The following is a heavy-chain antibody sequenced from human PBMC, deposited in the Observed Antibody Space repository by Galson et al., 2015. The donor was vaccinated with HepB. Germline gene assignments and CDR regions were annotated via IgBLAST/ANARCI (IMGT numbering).Heavy chain of an antibody. Sequence: VKVSCKASGYTFTSYAMNWVRQAPGQGLEWMGLVDPEDGETIYAEKFQGRVTITADTSTDTAYMELSSLRSEDTAVYYCVIVGATTPAFDIWGQGTMVTVSS. CDR3: VIVGATTPAFDI. J-gene: IGHJ3*02. V-gene: IGHV1-69-2*01. D-gene: IGHD1-26*01. CDR1: GYTFTSYA. CDR2: VDPEDGET.